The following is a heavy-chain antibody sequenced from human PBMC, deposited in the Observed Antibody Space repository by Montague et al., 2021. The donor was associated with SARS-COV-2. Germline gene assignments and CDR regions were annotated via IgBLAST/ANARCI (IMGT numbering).Heavy chain of an antibody. CDR3: ARVASYYYGMDV. CDR1: GFTFSSYA. V-gene: IGHV3-30-3*01. J-gene: IGHJ6*02. Sequence: SLRLSCAASGFTFSSYAMHWVRQAPGKGLEWVAVISYDGSNKYYADSVRGRFTISRDNSKNTLYLQMNSLRAEDTAVYYCARVASYYYGMDVWGQGTTVTVSS. CDR2: ISYDGSNK.